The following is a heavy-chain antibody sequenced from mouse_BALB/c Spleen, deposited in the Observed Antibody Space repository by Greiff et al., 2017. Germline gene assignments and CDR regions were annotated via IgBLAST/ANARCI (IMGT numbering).Heavy chain of an antibody. V-gene: IGHV5-17*02. CDR3: ARSPGYYYGSSTGYAMDY. J-gene: IGHJ4*01. CDR2: ISSGSSTI. CDR1: GFTFSSFG. Sequence: EVQGVESGGGLVQPGGSRKLSCAASGFTFSSFGMHWVRQAPEKGLEWVAYISSGSSTIYYADTVKGRFTISRDNPKNTLFLQMTSLRSEDTAMYYCARSPGYYYGSSTGYAMDYWGQGTSVTVSS. D-gene: IGHD1-1*01.